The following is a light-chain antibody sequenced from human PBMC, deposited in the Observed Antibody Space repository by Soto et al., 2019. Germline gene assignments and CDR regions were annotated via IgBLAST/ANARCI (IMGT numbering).Light chain of an antibody. Sequence: DLQLTQSPSFMSASVGDRVTITCRASQGISSYLAWYQQKPGKAPKVLIYAASTLQSGVPSRFSGSGSGTEFTLTISSLQPEDFATYYCQQVNNYPRTFGQGTRLEIK. J-gene: IGKJ5*01. CDR1: QGISSY. CDR3: QQVNNYPRT. CDR2: AAS. V-gene: IGKV1-9*01.